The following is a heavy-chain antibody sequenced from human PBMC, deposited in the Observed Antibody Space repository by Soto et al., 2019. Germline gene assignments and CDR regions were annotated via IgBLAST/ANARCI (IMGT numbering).Heavy chain of an antibody. J-gene: IGHJ4*02. D-gene: IGHD3-16*01. CDR3: VRGGTALDC. CDR1: GYTFTNFG. Sequence: QVQLVQSGAEVKKLGASVKVSCKTSGYTFTNFGLTWVRQAPGQGLEWMGWISAYNGNTNYAQNFQRGVTRTPDGSRSTACVELRSLRSADWAVFYFVRGGTALDCGGQGTLVSVSS. CDR2: ISAYNGNT. V-gene: IGHV1-18*01.